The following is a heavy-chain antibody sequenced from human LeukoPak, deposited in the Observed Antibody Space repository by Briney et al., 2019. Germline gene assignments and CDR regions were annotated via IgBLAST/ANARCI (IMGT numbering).Heavy chain of an antibody. CDR3: EVTGTTSLYFDY. J-gene: IGHJ4*02. D-gene: IGHD1-7*01. V-gene: IGHV3-23*01. CDR1: GFTYSSYV. Sequence: GGSLRLSCAASGFTYSSYVMNWVRQAPWKGLEGVAGISDSGGRTYYEDSVKGRFTISKENPKNTMYLQMNSVRAEDTAVYYCEVTGTTSLYFDYWGQGTLVTVSS. CDR2: ISDSGGRT.